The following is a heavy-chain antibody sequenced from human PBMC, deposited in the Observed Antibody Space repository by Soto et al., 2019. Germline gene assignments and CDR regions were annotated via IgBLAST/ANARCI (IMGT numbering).Heavy chain of an antibody. CDR1: GFTFSSYS. D-gene: IGHD5-12*01. CDR2: ISSSSSYI. Sequence: GGSLRLSCAASGFTFSSYSINWGRQAPGKGLEWVSSISSSSSYIYYADSVKGRFTISRDNAKNSLYLQMNSLRAEDTAVYYCARRGRGYYYYYGMDVWGQGTTVTVSS. CDR3: ARRGRGYYYYYGMDV. V-gene: IGHV3-21*01. J-gene: IGHJ6*02.